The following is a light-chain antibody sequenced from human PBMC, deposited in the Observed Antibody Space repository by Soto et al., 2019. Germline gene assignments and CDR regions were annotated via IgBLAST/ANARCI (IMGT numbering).Light chain of an antibody. J-gene: IGKJ3*01. CDR2: AAS. CDR1: RDMSNF. V-gene: IGKV1-33*01. Sequence: DIQMTQSPSSLSASVGDRVTITCQASRDMSNFLNWYQQKPGKAPKLLIYAASNLETGVPSRFSASGSGTDFTFTISGLQPEDIATYYCQQYDNLPPLVTFGPGTKVDIK. CDR3: QQYDNLPPLVT.